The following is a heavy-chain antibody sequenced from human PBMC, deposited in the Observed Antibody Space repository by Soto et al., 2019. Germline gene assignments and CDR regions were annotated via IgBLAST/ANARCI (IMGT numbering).Heavy chain of an antibody. CDR2: IHYSGST. Sequence: SETLSLTCTVSGGSISNGGYYWNWVRQHPGKGLEWIGYIHYSGSTYYNPSLKSRVTISVDRSKNQFSLKLSSVTAADTAVYYCARAREATGYYYGSGSYGSRFDPWGQGTLVTVSS. CDR3: ARAREATGYYYGSGSYGSRFDP. D-gene: IGHD3-10*01. V-gene: IGHV4-31*03. J-gene: IGHJ5*02. CDR1: GGSISNGGYY.